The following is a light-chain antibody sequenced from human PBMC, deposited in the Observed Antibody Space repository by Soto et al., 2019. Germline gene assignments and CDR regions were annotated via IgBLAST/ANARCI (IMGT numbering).Light chain of an antibody. CDR3: QQRYSSPWT. CDR2: ATS. Sequence: DIQMTQSPSSLSASIGDRVTITCRASRNIDKNLNWYQQKPGKAPNLLIYATSALQNGVPSWFSGSGSGTDFTLTVNSLQPEDFAVYFCQQRYSSPWTFGLGTKVEI. J-gene: IGKJ1*01. V-gene: IGKV1-39*01. CDR1: RNIDKN.